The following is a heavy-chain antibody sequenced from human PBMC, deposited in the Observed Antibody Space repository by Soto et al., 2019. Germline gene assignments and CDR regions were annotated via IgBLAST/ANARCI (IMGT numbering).Heavy chain of an antibody. CDR1: RFSFSSYE. J-gene: IGHJ5*02. CDR2: VSLTGDRT. CDR3: AKGGPFTGGFDP. V-gene: IGHV3-23*01. Sequence: EVQLLESGGGLVQPGGSLRLSCVASRFSFSSYEMSWVRQAAGKGLEWVSRVSLTGDRTNYAGSVKGRFTVSRDNFKNTLYLQMTSLRPDDTDIYYFAKGGPFTGGFDPWGQGTLVTVAS. D-gene: IGHD3-16*01.